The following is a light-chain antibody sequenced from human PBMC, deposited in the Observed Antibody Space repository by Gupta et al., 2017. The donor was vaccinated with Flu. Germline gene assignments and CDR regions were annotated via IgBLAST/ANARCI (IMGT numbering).Light chain of an antibody. J-gene: IGKJ4*01. V-gene: IGKV1-5*03. CDR3: QQDNDYPLT. CDR1: QSIGSS. CDR2: KAS. Sequence: PSALSASVGDRVTITCRASQSIGSSLAWYQQKPGKAPKVLIYKASSLDSGVPSGFSGSGSGTEFTLTISSLQPDDFATYFCQQDNDYPLTFGGGTKVEIK.